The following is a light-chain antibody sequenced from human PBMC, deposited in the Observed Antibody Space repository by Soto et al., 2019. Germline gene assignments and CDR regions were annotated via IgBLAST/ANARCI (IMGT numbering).Light chain of an antibody. Sequence: QSVLTQPASVSGSPGQSIPISCTGTSSDVGGYNYVSWYQQHPGKAPKLMIYEVSNRPSGVSNRFSGSKSGNTASLTISGFQAEDEADYYCSSYTSGSTPVFGGGTKLTVL. CDR2: EVS. CDR1: SSDVGGYNY. J-gene: IGLJ2*01. CDR3: SSYTSGSTPV. V-gene: IGLV2-14*01.